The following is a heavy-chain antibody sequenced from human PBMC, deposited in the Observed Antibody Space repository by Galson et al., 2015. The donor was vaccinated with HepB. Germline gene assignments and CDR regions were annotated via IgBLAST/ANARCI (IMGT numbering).Heavy chain of an antibody. J-gene: IGHJ5*02. CDR1: GGIFGNYV. CDR3: ARLVAVAASGDNPFDP. CDR2: IIPVYGSA. V-gene: IGHV1-69*13. Sequence: SVKVSCKASGGIFGNYVINWVRQAPGQGLEWVGGIIPVYGSANYAQKFQGRVTFTADASTSTAYMEIVSLKSEDTATYYCARLVAVAASGDNPFDPWGQGTLVTVSS. D-gene: IGHD2-21*02.